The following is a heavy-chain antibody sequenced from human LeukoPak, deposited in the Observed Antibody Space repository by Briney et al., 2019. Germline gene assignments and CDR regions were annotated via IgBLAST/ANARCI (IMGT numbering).Heavy chain of an antibody. D-gene: IGHD3-10*01. V-gene: IGHV5-51*01. J-gene: IGHJ4*02. Sequence: GESLKISCKGSGYSFTSYWIGWVRQMPGKGLEWMGIIYPGDSDTRYSPSFHGQVIISVDKSISTADLQWSSLKASDTAMYYCARLLAGAIGDYYFDYWGQGTLVTVSS. CDR2: IYPGDSDT. CDR1: GYSFTSYW. CDR3: ARLLAGAIGDYYFDY.